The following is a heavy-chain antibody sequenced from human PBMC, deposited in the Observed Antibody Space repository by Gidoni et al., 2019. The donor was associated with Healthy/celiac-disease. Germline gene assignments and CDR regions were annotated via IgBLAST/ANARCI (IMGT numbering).Heavy chain of an antibody. V-gene: IGHV5-51*01. CDR2: IYPGDSDT. J-gene: IGHJ3*02. CDR1: GYSFTSYW. CDR3: ARRCIAVAGTGAFDI. D-gene: IGHD6-19*01. Sequence: EVQLVQSGAEVKQPGESLKISCKGSGYSFTSYWLGWVRQMPGKGLEWMGIIYPGDSDTRYSPSFQGQVTISADKSISTAYLQWSSLKASDTAMYYCARRCIAVAGTGAFDIWGQGTMVTVSS.